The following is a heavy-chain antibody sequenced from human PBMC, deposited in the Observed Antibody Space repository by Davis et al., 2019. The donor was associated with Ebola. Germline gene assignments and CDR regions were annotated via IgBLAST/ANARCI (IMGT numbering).Heavy chain of an antibody. J-gene: IGHJ6*02. CDR2: ISYDGSNK. D-gene: IGHD3-22*01. CDR1: GFTFSSYA. V-gene: IGHV3-30-3*01. Sequence: GESLKISCAASGFTFSSYAMHWVRQAPGKGLEWVAVISYDGSNKYYADSVKGRFTISRDNSKNTLYLQMNSLRAEDTAVYYCARVGYYDSSGYSPFYYYYGMDVWGQGTTVTVSS. CDR3: ARVGYYDSSGYSPFYYYYGMDV.